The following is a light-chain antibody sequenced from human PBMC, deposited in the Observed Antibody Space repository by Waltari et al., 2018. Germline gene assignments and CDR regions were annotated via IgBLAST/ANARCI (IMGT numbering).Light chain of an antibody. V-gene: IGLV3-1*01. CDR1: ISGDKY. CDR3: QAWDTSGVV. J-gene: IGLJ2*01. CDR2: QDT. Sequence: SSALSQPPSVSVSPGQTARITCSRDISGDKYACWYQQKAGQSPVLVIHQDTKRPSGIPERFSGSNSGNTATLTISGTQTMDEADYYCQAWDTSGVVFGGGTKLTVL.